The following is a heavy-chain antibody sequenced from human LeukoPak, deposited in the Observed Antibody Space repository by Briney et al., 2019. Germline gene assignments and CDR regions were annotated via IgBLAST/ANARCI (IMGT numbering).Heavy chain of an antibody. D-gene: IGHD6-13*01. V-gene: IGHV4-59*11. CDR1: GGSISSHY. J-gene: IGHJ4*02. Sequence: PSETLSLTCTVSGGSISSHYWSWIRQPPGKGLEWIGYIYYSGSTNYNPSLKSRVTISVDTSKNQFSLKLSSVTAADTAVYYCARGAPGIAAAADYWGQGTLVTVSS. CDR2: IYYSGST. CDR3: ARGAPGIAAAADY.